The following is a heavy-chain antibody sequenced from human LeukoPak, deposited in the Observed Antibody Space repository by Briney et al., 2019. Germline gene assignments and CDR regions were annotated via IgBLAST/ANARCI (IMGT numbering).Heavy chain of an antibody. V-gene: IGHV4-34*01. CDR2: INHSGST. CDR3: ARGVVVPAAIIFYYYYYMDV. J-gene: IGHJ6*03. D-gene: IGHD2-2*01. Sequence: SETLSLTCAVYGGSFSGYYWSWIRQPPGKGLEWIGEINHSGSTNYNPSLKSRVTISVDTSKNQFSLKLSSVTAADTAVYYCARGVVVPAAIIFYYYYYMDVWGKGTTVTVSS. CDR1: GGSFSGYY.